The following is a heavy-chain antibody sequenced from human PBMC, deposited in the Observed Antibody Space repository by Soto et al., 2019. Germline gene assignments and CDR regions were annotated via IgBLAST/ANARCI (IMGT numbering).Heavy chain of an antibody. D-gene: IGHD3-10*01. CDR1: GYTFTGYY. Sequence: ASVKVSCKASGYTFTGYYMHWVRQAPGQGLEWMGWINPNSGGTNYAQKFQGWATMTRDTSISTAYMELRSLRAEDTAVYYCAKSSGSWDYWGQGTLVTVSS. CDR2: INPNSGGT. CDR3: AKSSGSWDY. J-gene: IGHJ4*02. V-gene: IGHV1-2*04.